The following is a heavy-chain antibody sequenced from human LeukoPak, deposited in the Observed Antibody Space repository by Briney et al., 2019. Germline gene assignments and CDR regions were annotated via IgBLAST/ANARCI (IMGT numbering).Heavy chain of an antibody. CDR1: GGSISSGGYY. CDR3: ARLPLVTTNPDY. D-gene: IGHD4-17*01. Sequence: SQTLSLTCTVSGGSISSGGYYWTWIRQHPGKGLEWIGSFYYSGSTYYNPSLKSRVTISVDTSRNQFSLKLTSVTAADTAVYYCARLPLVTTNPDYWGQGTLVTVSS. V-gene: IGHV4-39*01. J-gene: IGHJ4*02. CDR2: FYYSGST.